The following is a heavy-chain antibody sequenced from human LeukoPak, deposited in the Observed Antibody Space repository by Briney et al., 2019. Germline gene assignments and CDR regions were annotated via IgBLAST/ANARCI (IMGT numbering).Heavy chain of an antibody. CDR3: AREPNSSYYFDY. CDR1: GGSISSSSYY. D-gene: IGHD1-14*01. CDR2: IYYSGST. Sequence: PSETLSLTCTVSGGSISSSSYYLGWIRQPPGKGLEWIGSIYYSGSTYYNPSLKSRVTMSVDTSKNQLSLKLSSVTAADTAVYCCAREPNSSYYFDYWGQGTLVTVSS. V-gene: IGHV4-39*01. J-gene: IGHJ4*02.